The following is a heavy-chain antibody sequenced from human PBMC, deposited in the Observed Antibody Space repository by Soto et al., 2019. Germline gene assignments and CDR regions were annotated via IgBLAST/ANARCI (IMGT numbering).Heavy chain of an antibody. Sequence: GESLKISCKGSGYSFTSYWISRVRQMPGKGLEWMGRIDPSDSYTNYSPSFQGHVTISADKSISTAYLQWSSLKASDTAMYYCARHLYSSSEAGMDVWGQGTTVTVSS. J-gene: IGHJ6*02. CDR3: ARHLYSSSEAGMDV. CDR2: IDPSDSYT. D-gene: IGHD6-6*01. V-gene: IGHV5-10-1*01. CDR1: GYSFTSYW.